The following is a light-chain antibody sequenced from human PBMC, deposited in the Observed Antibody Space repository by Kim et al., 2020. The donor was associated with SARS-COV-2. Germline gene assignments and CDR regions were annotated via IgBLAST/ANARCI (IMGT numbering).Light chain of an antibody. Sequence: QSALTHPPSASGSPGQSLTISCTGTSSDVGGYNYVSWYQQHTGKAPKLMIYEVNKRPSGVPDRFSGSKSGNTASLTVSGLQAEDEAEYYCSSFEGGNTLRVFGGGTQLTVL. J-gene: IGLJ3*02. V-gene: IGLV2-8*01. CDR1: SSDVGGYNY. CDR2: EVN. CDR3: SSFEGGNTLRV.